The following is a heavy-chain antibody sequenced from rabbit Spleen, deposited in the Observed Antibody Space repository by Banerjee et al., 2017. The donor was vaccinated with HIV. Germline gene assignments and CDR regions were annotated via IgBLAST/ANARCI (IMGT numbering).Heavy chain of an antibody. CDR3: ARDLVGVIGWNFYL. CDR1: GFSFSSSYY. D-gene: IGHD1-1*01. Sequence: QSLEESGGDLVKPEGSLTLTCTASGFSFSSSYYMCWVRQTPGKGLEWIACIAGSSSGFTYSATWATGRFTISRTSSTTVTLRMTSLTAADRATYFCARDLVGVIGWNFYLWGPGTLVPVS. CDR2: IAGSSSGFT. J-gene: IGHJ4*01. V-gene: IGHV1S40*01.